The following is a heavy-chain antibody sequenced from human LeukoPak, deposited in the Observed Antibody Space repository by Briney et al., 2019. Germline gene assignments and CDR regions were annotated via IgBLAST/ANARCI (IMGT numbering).Heavy chain of an antibody. D-gene: IGHD5-12*01. V-gene: IGHV4-34*01. CDR2: INHSGST. CDR3: ARGGGDRVANIDY. CDR1: GGSFSGYY. Sequence: SETLSLTCAVYGGSFSGYYWSWIRQPPGKGLEWIGEINHSGSTDYNPSLKSRVTISVDTSKNQFSLKLSSVTAADTAVYYCARGGGDRVANIDYWGQGTLVTVSS. J-gene: IGHJ4*02.